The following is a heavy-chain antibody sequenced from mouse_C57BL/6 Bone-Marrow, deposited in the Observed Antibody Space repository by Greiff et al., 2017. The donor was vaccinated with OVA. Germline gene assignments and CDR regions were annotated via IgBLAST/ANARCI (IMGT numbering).Heavy chain of an antibody. CDR3: AGGYYGSLYYAMDY. J-gene: IGHJ4*01. Sequence: VQLQQSGPGLVQPSQSLSITCTVSGFSLTSYGVHWVRQPPGKGLEWLGVIWSGGSTDYNAAFISRLSISKDNSKGQVFFKMNSLQADDTAIYYCAGGYYGSLYYAMDYWGQGTSVTVSS. V-gene: IGHV2-4*01. CDR2: IWSGGST. CDR1: GFSLTSYG. D-gene: IGHD1-1*01.